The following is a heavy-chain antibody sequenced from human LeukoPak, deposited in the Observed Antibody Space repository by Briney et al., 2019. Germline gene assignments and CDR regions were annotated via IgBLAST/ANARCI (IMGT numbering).Heavy chain of an antibody. CDR1: GGSFSGYY. J-gene: IGHJ4*02. CDR3: ARGGHMVRFSYFDY. D-gene: IGHD3-10*01. CDR2: VNHSGST. V-gene: IGHV4-34*01. Sequence: PSETLSLTCAVYGGSFSGYYWSWIRQPPGKGLEWIGEVNHSGSTNYNPSLKSRVTISVDTSKNQFSLKLSSVTAADTAVYYCARGGHMVRFSYFDYWGQGTLVTVSS.